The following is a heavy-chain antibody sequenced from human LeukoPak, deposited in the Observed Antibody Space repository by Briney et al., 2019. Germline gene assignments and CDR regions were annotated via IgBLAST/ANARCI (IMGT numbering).Heavy chain of an antibody. CDR1: GGSISSYY. J-gene: IGHJ6*02. Sequence: PSETLSLTCTVSGGSISSYYWSWIRQPPGKGLEWIGYISYSGSTNYNASLKSRITISVDTSKNQFSLKLSSVTAADTAVYYCARGRGPVGEAGPYGMDVWGQGTTVTVSS. V-gene: IGHV4-59*12. D-gene: IGHD1-26*01. CDR2: ISYSGST. CDR3: ARGRGPVGEAGPYGMDV.